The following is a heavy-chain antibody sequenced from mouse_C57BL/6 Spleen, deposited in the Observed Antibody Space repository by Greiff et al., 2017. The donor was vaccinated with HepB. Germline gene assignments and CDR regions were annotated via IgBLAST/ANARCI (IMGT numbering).Heavy chain of an antibody. CDR3: ARRGVAGDWFAY. D-gene: IGHD1-1*01. Sequence: EVQVVESGGGLVQPGGSLKLSCAASGFTFSDYYMYWVRQTPEKRLEWVAYISNGGGSTYYPDTVKGRFTISRDNAKNTLYLQMSRLKSEDTAMYYCARRGVAGDWFAYWGQGTLVTVSA. J-gene: IGHJ3*01. CDR2: ISNGGGST. V-gene: IGHV5-12*01. CDR1: GFTFSDYY.